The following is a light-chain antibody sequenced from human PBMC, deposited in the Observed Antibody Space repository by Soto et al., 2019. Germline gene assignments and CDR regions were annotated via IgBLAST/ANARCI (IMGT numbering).Light chain of an antibody. CDR3: QKYNSALGFT. J-gene: IGKJ3*01. CDR1: QGISNY. V-gene: IGKV1-27*01. CDR2: AAS. Sequence: DIPMTQSLSSLSTSVGDRVTITCRACQGISNYLAWYQQKPGKVPKLLIYAASTLQSGVPSRFSGSGSGTDFTLTISSLQPEDVATYYCQKYNSALGFTFGPGTKVDIK.